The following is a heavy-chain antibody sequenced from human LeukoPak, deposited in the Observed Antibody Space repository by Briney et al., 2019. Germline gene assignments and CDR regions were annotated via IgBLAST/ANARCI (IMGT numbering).Heavy chain of an antibody. CDR3: ARVFSTNYYDDRGWFDP. CDR1: NGSISTYY. J-gene: IGHJ5*02. CDR2: IYYTGST. Sequence: PPETLSLTCTVSNGSISTYYWSWIRQSPGKGLEWIGYIYYTGSTNYNPSLKSRVTISVDTSKNQFSLKLSSVTAADTAVYYCARVFSTNYYDDRGWFDPWGQGTLVTVSS. V-gene: IGHV4-59*01. D-gene: IGHD3-22*01.